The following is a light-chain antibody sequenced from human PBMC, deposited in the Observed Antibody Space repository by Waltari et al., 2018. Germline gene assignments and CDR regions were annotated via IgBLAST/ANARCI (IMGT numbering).Light chain of an antibody. CDR3: QQYSSPLT. V-gene: IGKV3-20*01. CDR1: QSVSSSY. CDR2: AAS. Sequence: EIVLTQTPGTLSLSPGERATLSCRASQSVSSSYLAWYQQKPGQAPRLIIDAASTRATDIPDRFSGSGSGTDFTLTISRLEPEDFAVYYCQQYSSPLTFGPGTKVDVK. J-gene: IGKJ3*01.